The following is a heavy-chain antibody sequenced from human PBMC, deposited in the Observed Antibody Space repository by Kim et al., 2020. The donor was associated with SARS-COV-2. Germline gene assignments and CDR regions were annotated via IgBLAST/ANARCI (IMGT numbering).Heavy chain of an antibody. Sequence: GGSLRLSCVASAFTFKTYAMSWVRQAPGKGLEWVSSISSDSSGTFYADSVKGRFTISRDNSKSTLYLQMNSLTADDTALYYCARAGLDGHFYVGYVAYWSRGSLVTASS. V-gene: IGHV3-23*03. CDR1: AFTFKTYA. D-gene: IGHD3-10*02. CDR2: ISSDSSGT. CDR3: ARAGLDGHFYVGYVAY. J-gene: IGHJ4*02.